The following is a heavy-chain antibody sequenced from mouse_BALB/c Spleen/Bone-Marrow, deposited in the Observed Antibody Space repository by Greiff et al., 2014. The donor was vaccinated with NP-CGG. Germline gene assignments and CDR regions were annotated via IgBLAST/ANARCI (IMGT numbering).Heavy chain of an antibody. CDR3: ARLGRDY. CDR1: GYTFTDYN. J-gene: IGHJ2*01. V-gene: IGHV1S29*02. D-gene: IGHD4-1*01. Sequence: VQLKESGPELVKPGASVKISCKASGYTFTDYNMHWVKQSHGQSLEWIGYIYPYSGGTGYNQKFKSKATLTVDNSSSTAYMELRSLTSEDSAVYYCARLGRDYWGQGTTLTVSS. CDR2: IYPYSGGT.